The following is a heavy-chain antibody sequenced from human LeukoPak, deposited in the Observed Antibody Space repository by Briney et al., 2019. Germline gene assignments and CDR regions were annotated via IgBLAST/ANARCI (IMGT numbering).Heavy chain of an antibody. J-gene: IGHJ3*02. Sequence: ASVKVSCKASGGTFSSYAISWVRQAPGQGLEWMGGIIPIFGTANYAQKFQGRVTITADESTSTAYMELSSLRSEDTAVYYCARDAGTTGNDAFDIWGEGTMGTVSS. CDR1: GGTFSSYA. CDR3: ARDAGTTGNDAFDI. V-gene: IGHV1-69*13. CDR2: IIPIFGTA. D-gene: IGHD1-1*01.